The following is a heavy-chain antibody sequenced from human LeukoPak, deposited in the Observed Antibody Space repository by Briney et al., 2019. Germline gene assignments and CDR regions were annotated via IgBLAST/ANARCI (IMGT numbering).Heavy chain of an antibody. J-gene: IGHJ4*02. CDR1: GFTFDDYA. D-gene: IGHD3-16*02. CDR3: AKASPSYVWGSYRLRPFDY. Sequence: TGGSLRLSCAASGFTFDDYAMHWVRQAPGKGLEWVSLISGDGGSTYYADSVKGRFTISRDNSKNSLYLQMKSLRTEDTALYYCAKASPSYVWGSYRLRPFDYWGQGTLVTVSS. CDR2: ISGDGGST. V-gene: IGHV3-43*02.